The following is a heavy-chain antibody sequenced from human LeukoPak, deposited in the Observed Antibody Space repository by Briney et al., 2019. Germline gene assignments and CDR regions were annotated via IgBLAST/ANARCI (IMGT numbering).Heavy chain of an antibody. J-gene: IGHJ4*02. Sequence: SETLSLTCAVSGGSISSSNWWSWVRQPPGKGLEWIGEIYHSGSTNYNPSLKSRVTISVDKSKNQFSLKLSSVTAADTAVYYCASISGSYSDFDYWGQGTLVTVSS. D-gene: IGHD1-26*01. CDR3: ASISGSYSDFDY. CDR2: IYHSGST. V-gene: IGHV4-4*02. CDR1: GGSISSSNW.